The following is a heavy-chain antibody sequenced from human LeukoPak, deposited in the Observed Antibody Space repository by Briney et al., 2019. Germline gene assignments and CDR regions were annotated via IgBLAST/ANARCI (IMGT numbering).Heavy chain of an antibody. J-gene: IGHJ4*02. Sequence: GGSLRLSCAASGFTVSSNYMSWVRQAPGKGLEWVSVIYSGGSTYYADSVKGRFTISRHNSKNTLYLQMNSLRAEDTAVYYCAKGYYDYVWGSYPLDYWGQGTLVTVSS. D-gene: IGHD3-16*02. V-gene: IGHV3-53*01. CDR1: GFTVSSNY. CDR2: IYSGGST. CDR3: AKGYYDYVWGSYPLDY.